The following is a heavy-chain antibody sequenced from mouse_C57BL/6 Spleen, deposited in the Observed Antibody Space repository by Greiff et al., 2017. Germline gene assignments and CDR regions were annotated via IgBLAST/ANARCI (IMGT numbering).Heavy chain of an antibody. CDR1: GYTFTSYW. J-gene: IGHJ2*01. CDR3: ARGGLSGYDFDG. CDR2: IYPSRGYT. D-gene: IGHD3-2*02. V-gene: IGHV1-7*01. Sequence: VPLQQSGAELAKPGASVKLSCKASGYTFTSYWMHWVKQRPGQGLEWIGYIYPSRGYTKYNQKFKDKATLTADKSSSTVYIQLSSLKYEDSAVYYCARGGLSGYDFDGWGKGTTLTVSS.